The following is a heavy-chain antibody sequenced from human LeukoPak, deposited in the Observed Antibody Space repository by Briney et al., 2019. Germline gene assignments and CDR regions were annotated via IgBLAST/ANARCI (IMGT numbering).Heavy chain of an antibody. CDR1: GFTFSDYE. J-gene: IGHJ4*02. CDR3: ASDFNYYDSSGLDY. V-gene: IGHV3-48*03. CDR2: ISVSGTTI. D-gene: IGHD3-22*01. Sequence: GGSLRLSCAASGFTFSDYEMNWVRQAPGKGLEWLSHISVSGTTIHYADSVKGRFTISRDNAKNTLYLQMNSLRAEDTAVYYCASDFNYYDSSGLDYWGQGTLVTVSS.